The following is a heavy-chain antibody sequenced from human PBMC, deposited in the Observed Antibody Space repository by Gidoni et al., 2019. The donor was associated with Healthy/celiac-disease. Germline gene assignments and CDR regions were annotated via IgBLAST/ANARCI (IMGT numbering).Heavy chain of an antibody. CDR2: IYYIGST. Sequence: QVQLQESGPGLVKPSETLSLTCTVSGGSVSSGSYYWSWIRQPPGKGLEWIGYIYYIGSTNYNPSLKSRVTISVDTSKNQFSLKLSSVTAADTAVYYCARFIDYWGQGTLVTVSS. CDR1: GGSVSSGSYY. J-gene: IGHJ4*02. CDR3: ARFIDY. V-gene: IGHV4-61*01.